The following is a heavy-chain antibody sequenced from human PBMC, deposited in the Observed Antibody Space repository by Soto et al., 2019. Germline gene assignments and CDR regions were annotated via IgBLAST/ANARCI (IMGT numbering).Heavy chain of an antibody. CDR1: GYNFAGSW. J-gene: IGHJ4*02. V-gene: IGHV5-51*01. Sequence: GESLKISCKGSGYNFAGSWIGWVRQMPGKGLEWVGFIYPGDSDTRYSPSFQGQVTISADKSITTAYLQWGGLKASDTAMYFCVTLRACSSGVCYRFDYWGQGTRVTVSS. CDR3: VTLRACSSGVCYRFDY. D-gene: IGHD2-8*01. CDR2: IYPGDSDT.